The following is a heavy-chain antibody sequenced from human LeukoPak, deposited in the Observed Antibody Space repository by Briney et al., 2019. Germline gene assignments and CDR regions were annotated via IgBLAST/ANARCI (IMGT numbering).Heavy chain of an antibody. CDR3: VRDRSGSYPYYFDF. J-gene: IGHJ4*02. CDR1: GFTFSTYG. Sequence: PGGSLRLSCSASGFTFSTYGMHWVRQAPGQGLDWVSSISSRSAYISYADSVKGRFTISRDNAKNSLYLEMNSLRAEDTAVYFCVRDRSGSYPYYFDFWGQGTLVTASS. CDR2: ISSRSAYI. V-gene: IGHV3-21*01. D-gene: IGHD1-26*01.